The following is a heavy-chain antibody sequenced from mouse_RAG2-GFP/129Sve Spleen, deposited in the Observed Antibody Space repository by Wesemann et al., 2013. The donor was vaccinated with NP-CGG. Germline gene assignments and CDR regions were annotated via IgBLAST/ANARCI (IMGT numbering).Heavy chain of an antibody. Sequence: LEWIGVINPGSGGTNYNEKFKGKATLTADKSSSTAYMQLSSLTSDDSAVYFCARVDYYYFDYWGQGTTLTVSS. CDR3: ARVDYYYFDY. CDR2: INPGSGGT. D-gene: IGHD1-1*01. V-gene: IGHV1-54*01. J-gene: IGHJ2*01.